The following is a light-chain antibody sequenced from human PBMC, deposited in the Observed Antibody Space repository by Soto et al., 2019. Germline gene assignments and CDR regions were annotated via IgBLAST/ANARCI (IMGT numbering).Light chain of an antibody. CDR1: SNDVGAFDY. CDR3: SSYTTSSTRV. J-gene: IGLJ3*02. CDR2: DVT. V-gene: IGLV2-14*01. Sequence: QSALTQPAAVSGSPGQSITISCTGTSNDVGAFDYVSWYQQHPGKAPKLMIFDVTNRPSGVSNRFSGSKSGNTASLTISGLQADDEADYYCSSYTTSSTRVFGGGTKVTVL.